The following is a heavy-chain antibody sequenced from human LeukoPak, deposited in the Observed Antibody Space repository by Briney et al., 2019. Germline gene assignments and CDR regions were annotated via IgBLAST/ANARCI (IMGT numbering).Heavy chain of an antibody. J-gene: IGHJ3*02. CDR1: GYTFTGYY. D-gene: IGHD1-26*01. CDR2: INPNSGGT. CDR3: ARAGATIIGAFDI. V-gene: IGHV1-2*02. Sequence: ASVKVSCKASGYTFTGYYMHWVRQAPGQGLEWMGWINPNSGGTNYAQKFQGRVTMTRDTSISTAYMELSRLRSDDTAVYYCARAGATIIGAFDIWGQGTMVTVSS.